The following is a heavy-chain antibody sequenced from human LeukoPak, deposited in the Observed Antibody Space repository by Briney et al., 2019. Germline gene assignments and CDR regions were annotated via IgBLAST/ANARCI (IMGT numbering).Heavy chain of an antibody. V-gene: IGHV3-30*02. D-gene: IGHD2-2*01. CDR1: GFTFSSYG. Sequence: GGSLRLSCAASGFTFSSYGMHWVRQAPGKGLEWVAFIRYDGSNKYYADSVKGRFTISRDNSKNTLYLQMNSLRAEDTAVYYCAKDHYCSSTSCYFLPKNYYYYYYYMDVWGKGTTVTISS. J-gene: IGHJ6*03. CDR2: IRYDGSNK. CDR3: AKDHYCSSTSCYFLPKNYYYYYYYMDV.